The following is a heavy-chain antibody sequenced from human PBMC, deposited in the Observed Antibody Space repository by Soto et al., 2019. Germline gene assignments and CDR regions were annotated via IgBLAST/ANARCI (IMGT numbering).Heavy chain of an antibody. J-gene: IGHJ3*02. CDR1: GGTFSSYA. Sequence: QVQLVQSGAEVKKPGSSVKVSCKASGGTFSSYAISWVRQAPGQGLEWMGGIIPIFGTANYAQKFQGRVTITADESTSTAYMELSSLRSEDTAVYYCAREEGDESRDFGVPTSDAFDIWGQGTMVTVSS. V-gene: IGHV1-69*12. CDR3: AREEGDESRDFGVPTSDAFDI. D-gene: IGHD3-3*01. CDR2: IIPIFGTA.